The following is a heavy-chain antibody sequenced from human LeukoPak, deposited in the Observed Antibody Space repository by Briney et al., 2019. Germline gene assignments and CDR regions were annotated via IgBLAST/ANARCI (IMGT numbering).Heavy chain of an antibody. V-gene: IGHV3-21*06. CDR3: LRGDRRDY. Sequence: SGGSLRLSWEASGSTFNTYSRNWPGKPPGRGLEWVSSIDSSGGYMFYADSVKGRFIISRDNAKDSLYLQMNSLRVEDTAVYYCLRGDRRDYWGQGTLVTVSS. CDR2: IDSSGGYM. CDR1: GSTFNTYS. J-gene: IGHJ4*02.